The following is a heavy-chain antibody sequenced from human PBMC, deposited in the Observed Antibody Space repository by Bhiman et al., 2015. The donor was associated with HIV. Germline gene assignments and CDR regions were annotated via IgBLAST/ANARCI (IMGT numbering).Heavy chain of an antibody. CDR2: ISDDGSNK. J-gene: IGHJ3*02. D-gene: IGHD4-23*01. V-gene: IGHV3-30*04. Sequence: QVQLVESGGGVVQPGRSLRLSCAASGFTFSSSPMHWVRQAPGKGLEWVAVISDDGSNKYYADSVKGRFTISRDNSKNTLYLQMNSLRAEDTAVYYCARRRGARGYEYGGNSGAFDIWGQGTMVTVSS. CDR3: ARRRGARGYEYGGNSGAFDI. CDR1: GFTFSSSP.